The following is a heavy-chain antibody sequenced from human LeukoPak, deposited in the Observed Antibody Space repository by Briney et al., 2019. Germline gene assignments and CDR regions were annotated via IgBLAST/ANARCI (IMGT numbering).Heavy chain of an antibody. D-gene: IGHD6-6*01. Sequence: SETLSLTCAVYGGSFSDYYWSWIRQPPGKGLEWIGEINHSGSTNYNPSLKSRVTISVDTSKNQFSLKLSAVTAADTAVYYCAGSIAARLDYWGQGTLVTVSS. CDR2: INHSGST. V-gene: IGHV4-34*01. CDR1: GGSFSDYY. CDR3: AGSIAARLDY. J-gene: IGHJ4*02.